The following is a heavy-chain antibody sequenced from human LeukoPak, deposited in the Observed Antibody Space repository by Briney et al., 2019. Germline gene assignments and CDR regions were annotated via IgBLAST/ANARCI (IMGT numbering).Heavy chain of an antibody. Sequence: PGGSLRLSCAASGFTFSSYSMNWVRQAPGKGLEWVSSISSSSSYIYYADSVKGRFTISRDNAKNSLYLQMNSLRAEDTAVYYCARARPWTKERLWFGESKGAFDIWGQGTMVTVSS. CDR3: ARARPWTKERLWFGESKGAFDI. D-gene: IGHD3-10*01. J-gene: IGHJ3*02. CDR1: GFTFSSYS. CDR2: ISSSSSYI. V-gene: IGHV3-21*01.